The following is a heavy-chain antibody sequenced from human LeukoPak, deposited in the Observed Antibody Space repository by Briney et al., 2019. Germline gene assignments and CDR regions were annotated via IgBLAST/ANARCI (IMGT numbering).Heavy chain of an antibody. V-gene: IGHV4-39*01. D-gene: IGHD2/OR15-2a*01. Sequence: SETLSLTCTVSGGSISSSSYYWGWIRQPPGKGLEWIGTIYYTGSTYYNPSLKSRVTISVDTSKNQFSLKLSSVTAADTAVYYCARHNFPGNEYYYGMDVWGQGTTVTVSS. CDR3: ARHNFPGNEYYYGMDV. J-gene: IGHJ6*02. CDR2: IYYTGST. CDR1: GGSISSSSYY.